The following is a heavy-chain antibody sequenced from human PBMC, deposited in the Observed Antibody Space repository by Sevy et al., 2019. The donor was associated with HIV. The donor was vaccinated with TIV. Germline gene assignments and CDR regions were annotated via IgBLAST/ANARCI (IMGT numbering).Heavy chain of an antibody. Sequence: GGSLRLSCAASGFTFSSFSMNWVRQAPGKGPEWISYISTRSSAIYYAASMKGRFTISRDNSKNSLYLQMNSLRAEDTAVYYCARESASGTPGGVYYYYYNIDVWGQGTTVTVSS. J-gene: IGHJ6*02. CDR3: ARESASGTPGGVYYYYYNIDV. CDR1: GFTFSSFS. D-gene: IGHD6-13*01. CDR2: ISTRSSAI. V-gene: IGHV3-48*01.